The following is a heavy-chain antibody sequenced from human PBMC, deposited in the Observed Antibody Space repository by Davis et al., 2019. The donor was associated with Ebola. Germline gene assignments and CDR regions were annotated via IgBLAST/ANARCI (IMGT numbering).Heavy chain of an antibody. D-gene: IGHD4-17*01. CDR1: GFTFSSYG. CDR3: ARAEDDYGEYPDALDI. CDR2: IYNVYTM. V-gene: IGHV3-53*01. J-gene: IGHJ3*02. Sequence: GESLKIPCAASGFTFSSYGMHWVRQAPGKGLEWVSVIYNVYTMYYADSVKGRFTISRDSSMNTVYLQMSSLRAEDTAVYYCARAEDDYGEYPDALDIWGQGTVVTVSS.